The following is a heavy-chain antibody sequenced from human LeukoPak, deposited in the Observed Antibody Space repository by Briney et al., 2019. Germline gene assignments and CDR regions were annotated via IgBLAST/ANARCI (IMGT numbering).Heavy chain of an antibody. CDR3: ASLGYCSGGSCYSVYYYYGMDV. CDR2: IIPIFGTA. J-gene: IGHJ6*02. D-gene: IGHD2-15*01. CDR1: GGTFSSYA. V-gene: IGHV1-69*13. Sequence: ASVKVSCKASGGTFSSYAISWVRQAPGRGLEWMGGIIPIFGTANYAQKFQGRVTITADESTSTAYMELSSLRSEDTAVYYCASLGYCSGGSCYSVYYYYGMDVWGQGTTVTVSS.